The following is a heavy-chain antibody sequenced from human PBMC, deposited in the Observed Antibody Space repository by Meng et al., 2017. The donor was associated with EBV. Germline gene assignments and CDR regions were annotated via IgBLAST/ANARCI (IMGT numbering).Heavy chain of an antibody. Sequence: QVQRVQTGAEVKKPGSSVKVSCKASGYTFTGYDMHWVRQAPGQGLEWMGRINPNSGGTNYAQKFQGRVTMTRDTSISTAYMELSRLRSDDTAVYYCAKGADLAAAGTFWFDPWGQGTLVTVSS. V-gene: IGHV1-2*06. D-gene: IGHD6-13*01. CDR3: AKGADLAAAGTFWFDP. CDR2: INPNSGGT. J-gene: IGHJ5*02. CDR1: GYTFTGYD.